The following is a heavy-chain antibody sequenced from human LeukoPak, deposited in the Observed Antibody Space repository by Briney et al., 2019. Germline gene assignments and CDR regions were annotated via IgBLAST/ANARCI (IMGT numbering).Heavy chain of an antibody. D-gene: IGHD3-22*01. CDR3: ARVLHKRNYDSSDYYGS. V-gene: IGHV3-48*01. Sequence: GGSLRLSCAASGFTFSSYSMNWVRQAPGKGLEWISYISSSSSTIYYADSVRGRFTISRDNAKNSLYLQLNSLRAEDTAVYYCARVLHKRNYDSSDYYGSWGQGTLVTVSS. CDR2: ISSSSSTI. CDR1: GFTFSSYS. J-gene: IGHJ5*02.